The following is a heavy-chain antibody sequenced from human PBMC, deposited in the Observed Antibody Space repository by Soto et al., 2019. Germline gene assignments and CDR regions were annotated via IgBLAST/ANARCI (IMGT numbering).Heavy chain of an antibody. CDR3: AKAPNCSGGSCYSGLNYFDY. CDR2: ISGSDRST. V-gene: IGHV3-23*01. J-gene: IGHJ4*02. D-gene: IGHD2-15*01. CDR1: GFNFSSSA. Sequence: GGSMRLSCAASGFNFSSSAMSWVRQDPGKGLEWVSIISGSDRSTYYADSVKGRFTISRDNSKNTLDLQMNSLRAEDTAEYYCAKAPNCSGGSCYSGLNYFDYWGQGVLVTVSS.